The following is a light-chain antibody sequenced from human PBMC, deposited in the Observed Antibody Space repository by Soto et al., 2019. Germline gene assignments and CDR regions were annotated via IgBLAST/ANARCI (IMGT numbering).Light chain of an antibody. CDR1: QSVRSPY. V-gene: IGKV3-20*01. Sequence: EIVLTQSPATLSLSPGERATLSSRASQSVRSPYLGWYQQKPGQAPRLLIYGASSRATGTPDRFSGSGSETDFTLTISRLEPEDFAVYYCGSDEWTFGQGTKVE. J-gene: IGKJ1*01. CDR2: GAS. CDR3: GSDEWT.